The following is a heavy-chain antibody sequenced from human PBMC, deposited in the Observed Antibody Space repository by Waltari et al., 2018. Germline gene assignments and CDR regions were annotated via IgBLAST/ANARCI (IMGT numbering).Heavy chain of an antibody. CDR2: IYSGGST. J-gene: IGHJ4*02. Sequence: EVQLLESGGGLIQPGGSLRLSCAASVFTSISNTLSWVRQVPGKGLAWVSVIYSGGSTYYADSVKGRFTISRDNSKNTVYLQMNSLRAEDTAVYYCARDLAGLGSWGQGTLVTVSS. CDR1: VFTSISNT. CDR3: ARDLAGLGS. V-gene: IGHV3-53*01. D-gene: IGHD3-16*01.